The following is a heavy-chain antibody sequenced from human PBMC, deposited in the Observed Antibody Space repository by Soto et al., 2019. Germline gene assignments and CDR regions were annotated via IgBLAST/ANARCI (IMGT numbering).Heavy chain of an antibody. J-gene: IGHJ4*02. V-gene: IGHV1-69*01. D-gene: IGHD3-9*01. Sequence: QVQLVQSGAEVKKPGSSVKVSCKASGGTFNNYGMGWVRQAPGQGLEWMGGIIPMIRRTNYAQKFQGRVTLTAEASRSTAYMELRSLRSEDTAVYYCASWDYDVLTGYSYDDWGQGTLVTVSS. CDR2: IIPMIRRT. CDR3: ASWDYDVLTGYSYDD. CDR1: GGTFNNYG.